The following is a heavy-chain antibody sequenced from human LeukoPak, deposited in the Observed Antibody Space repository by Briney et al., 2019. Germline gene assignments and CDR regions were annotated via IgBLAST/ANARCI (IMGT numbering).Heavy chain of an antibody. V-gene: IGHV3-23*01. J-gene: IGHJ4*02. CDR1: GSTLSSYA. D-gene: IGHD3-3*01. CDR3: AKAPVTSCSGFYCYPFDS. Sequence: GGSLRLSCAASGSTLSSYAMSWVRQAPGKGLEWVSAISSSDDGTYYAKSVRGRFTISRDSSKNTLYLKMNRLRAEDAGVYYCAKAPVTSCSGFYCYPFDSWGQGTLVTVSS. CDR2: ISSSDDGT.